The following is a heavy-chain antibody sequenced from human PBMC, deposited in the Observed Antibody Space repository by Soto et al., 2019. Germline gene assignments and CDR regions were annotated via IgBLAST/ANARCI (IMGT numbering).Heavy chain of an antibody. CDR2: IYYSGST. CDR1: GGSISSSSYY. J-gene: IGHJ5*02. V-gene: IGHV4-39*01. CDR3: ASLAMITFGWFDP. D-gene: IGHD3-16*01. Sequence: ETLSLTCTVSGGSISSSSYYWGWIRQPPGKGLEWIGSIYYSGSTYYNPSLKSRVTISVDTSKNQFSLKLSSVTAADTAVYYCASLAMITFGWFDPWGQGTLVTVSS.